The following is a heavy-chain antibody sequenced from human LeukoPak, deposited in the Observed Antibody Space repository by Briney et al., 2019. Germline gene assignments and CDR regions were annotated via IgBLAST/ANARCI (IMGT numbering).Heavy chain of an antibody. J-gene: IGHJ4*02. D-gene: IGHD4-17*01. V-gene: IGHV1-3*01. CDR3: ARGTLYGDYSFDY. CDR1: GGTFSSYA. CDR2: INAGNGNT. Sequence: ASVKVSCKASGGTFSSYAISWVRQAPGQRLEWMGWINAGNGNTKNSQKFQGRVTITRDTSASTAYMELSSLRSEDTAVYYCARGTLYGDYSFDYGGQGTLVTVSS.